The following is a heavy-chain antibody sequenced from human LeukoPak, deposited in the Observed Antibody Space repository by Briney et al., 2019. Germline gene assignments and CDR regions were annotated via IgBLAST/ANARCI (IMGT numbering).Heavy chain of an antibody. J-gene: IGHJ4*02. V-gene: IGHV3-21*01. Sequence: PGGSLRLSCAASGFTFSSYSMNWVRQAPGKGLEWVSSISSSSSYIYYADSVKGRFTISRDNAKNSLYLQMNSLRAEDTAVYYCARDSNDILTGCTDYWGQGTLVTVSS. D-gene: IGHD3-9*01. CDR2: ISSSSSYI. CDR3: ARDSNDILTGCTDY. CDR1: GFTFSSYS.